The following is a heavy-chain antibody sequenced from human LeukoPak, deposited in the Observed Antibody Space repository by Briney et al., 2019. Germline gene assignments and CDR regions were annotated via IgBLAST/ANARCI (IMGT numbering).Heavy chain of an antibody. CDR1: GFTFSTSA. V-gene: IGHV3-23*01. CDR3: AKGVRGYVPGY. J-gene: IGHJ4*01. CDR2: ISGSGAST. Sequence: GGSQRLSCAASGFTFSTSAMSWVRRAPGKGLEWVSAISGSGASTYYADSVKGRFTISRDNSKNTLYLQINSLRAEDTAVYHCAKGVRGYVPGYWGQGSLATVSS. D-gene: IGHD5-12*01.